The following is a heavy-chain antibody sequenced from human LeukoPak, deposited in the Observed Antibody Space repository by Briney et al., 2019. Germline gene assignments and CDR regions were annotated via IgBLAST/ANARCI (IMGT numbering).Heavy chain of an antibody. CDR2: ISLAGQT. J-gene: IGHJ4*02. CDR3: SRESGAFWPFGY. V-gene: IGHV4/OR15-8*02. CDR1: GGSISGTNW. Sequence: PSQTLSLTCGVSGGSISGTNWWSWVRQPPGQGLEWIGEISLAGQTNYNPSLNGRVTMSLDKSSNQLSLNLTSVTAADTATYYCSRESGAFWPFGYWGQGTLVIVSS. D-gene: IGHD1-26*01.